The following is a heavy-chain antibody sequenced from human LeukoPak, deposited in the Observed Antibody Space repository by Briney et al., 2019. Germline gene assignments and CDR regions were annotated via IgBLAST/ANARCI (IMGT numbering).Heavy chain of an antibody. Sequence: GGSLRLSCAASGFTFSSYAMSWVRQAPGKGLEWVSTLTGSGGTTYYADSVKGRFTISRDNAKNSLYLQMNSLRAEDTAVYYCAKVGDYDDYWGQGTLVTVSS. D-gene: IGHD3-16*01. CDR1: GFTFSSYA. CDR3: AKVGDYDDY. V-gene: IGHV3-23*01. CDR2: LTGSGGTT. J-gene: IGHJ4*02.